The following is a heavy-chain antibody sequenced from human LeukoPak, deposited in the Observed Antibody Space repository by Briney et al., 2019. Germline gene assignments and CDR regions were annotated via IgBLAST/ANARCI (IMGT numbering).Heavy chain of an antibody. Sequence: SETLSLTCTVSGGSISSSSYYWGWIRQPPGKGLEWIGSIYYSGSTYYNPSLKSRVTISVDTSKNQFSLKLTSVTAADTAVHYCARGHTYGCGPFDYWGQETLVTVSS. V-gene: IGHV4-39*07. D-gene: IGHD5-18*01. CDR2: IYYSGST. CDR3: ARGHTYGCGPFDY. J-gene: IGHJ4*02. CDR1: GGSISSSSYY.